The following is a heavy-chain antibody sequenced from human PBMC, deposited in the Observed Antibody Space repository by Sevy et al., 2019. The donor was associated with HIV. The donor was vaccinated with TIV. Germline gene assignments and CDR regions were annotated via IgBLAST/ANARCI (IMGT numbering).Heavy chain of an antibody. V-gene: IGHV3-11*06. J-gene: IGHJ4*02. Sequence: GGSLRLSCAASGFTFSDYYMSWSRQAPGKGLEWVSDISSGSTYTKYAYSVKGRITISRDNAKNSLYLQMNSLRVEDTAVYYCARDRRNYAGQYFDYWGQGTLVTVSS. D-gene: IGHD1-7*01. CDR3: ARDRRNYAGQYFDY. CDR1: GFTFSDYY. CDR2: ISSGSTYT.